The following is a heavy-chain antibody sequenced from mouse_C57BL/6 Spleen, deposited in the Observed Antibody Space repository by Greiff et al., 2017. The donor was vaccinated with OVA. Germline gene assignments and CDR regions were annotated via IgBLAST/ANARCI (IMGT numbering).Heavy chain of an antibody. CDR1: GYTFTSYG. J-gene: IGHJ2*01. CDR2: IYPRSGNT. Sequence: QVQLQQSGAELARPGASVKLSCKASGYTFTSYGISWVKQRTGQGLEWIGEIYPRSGNTYYNEKFKGKATLTADKSSSTAYMELRSLTSEDSAVFFCARTSSYGSTFDYWGQGTTLTVSS. D-gene: IGHD1-1*01. CDR3: ARTSSYGSTFDY. V-gene: IGHV1-81*01.